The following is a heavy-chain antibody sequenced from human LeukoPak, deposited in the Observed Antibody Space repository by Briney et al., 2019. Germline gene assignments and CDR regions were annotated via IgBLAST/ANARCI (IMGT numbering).Heavy chain of an antibody. CDR1: GYTFTSYG. CDR3: ATDRFDGSGNYYFDY. CDR2: ISAYNGNT. D-gene: IGHD3-10*01. Sequence: ASVKVSCKASGYTFTSYGISWVRQAPGQGLEWMGWISAYNGNTNYAQKLQGRVTMTTDTSTSTAYMELSSLRSEDTAVYYCATDRFDGSGNYYFDYWGQGTLVTVSS. V-gene: IGHV1-18*01. J-gene: IGHJ4*02.